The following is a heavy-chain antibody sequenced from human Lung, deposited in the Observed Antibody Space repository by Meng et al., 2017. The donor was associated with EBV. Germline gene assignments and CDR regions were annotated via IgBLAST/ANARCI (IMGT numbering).Heavy chain of an antibody. CDR2: INPNSGGA. D-gene: IGHD3-16*01. CDR1: AYTFAGYY. V-gene: IGHV1-2*06. Sequence: QVQLVQSGAEVXXXXXSXKVXXKASAYTFAGYYMHWVRQAPGQGLEWMGRINPNSGGANYAQKFQGGVTMTRDTSISTAYMELSRLRSDDTAVYYCAREGLVGDLRYFDLWGRGTLVTVS. J-gene: IGHJ2*01. CDR3: AREGLVGDLRYFDL.